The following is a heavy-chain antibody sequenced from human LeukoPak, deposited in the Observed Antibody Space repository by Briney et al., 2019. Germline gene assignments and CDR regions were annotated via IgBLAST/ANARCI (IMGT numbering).Heavy chain of an antibody. J-gene: IGHJ3*02. CDR1: GGSVISYY. CDR2: CYGGTT. V-gene: IGHV4-59*02. Sequence: SETLSLTCAVSGGSVISYYWSWVRQSPGQGLEWIGCYGGTTSYSPSLKSRVSMSIDRSKNQFSLTLFSVTPADTAIYYCVRDCTGGSCYPPSDGFDIWGQGTKVTVSS. CDR3: VRDCTGGSCYPPSDGFDI. D-gene: IGHD2-15*01.